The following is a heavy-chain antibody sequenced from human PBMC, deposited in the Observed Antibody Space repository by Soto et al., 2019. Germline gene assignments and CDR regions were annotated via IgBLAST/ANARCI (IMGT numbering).Heavy chain of an antibody. CDR1: GFTFSSYW. CDR3: ARLREAGFGYYYYYMDV. D-gene: IGHD4-17*01. CDR2: IKQDGSEK. Sequence: GGSLRLSCAASGFTFSSYWMSWVRQAPGKGLEWVANIKQDGSEKYYVDSVKGRFTISRDNAKNSLYLQMNSLRAEDTAVYYCARLREAGFGYYYYYMDVWGKGTTVTVSS. V-gene: IGHV3-7*01. J-gene: IGHJ6*03.